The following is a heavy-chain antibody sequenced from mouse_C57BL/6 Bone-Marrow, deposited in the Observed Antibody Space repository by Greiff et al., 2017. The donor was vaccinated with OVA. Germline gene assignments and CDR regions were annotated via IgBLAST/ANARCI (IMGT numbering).Heavy chain of an antibody. Sequence: EVQLQQSGPELVKPGASVKISCKASGYTFTDYYMNWVKQSHGKSLEWIGDINPNNGGTSYNQKFKGKATLTVDKSSSTAYMELRSLTSEDSAVYYCARHYYGSSAFAYWGQGTLVTVSA. CDR3: ARHYYGSSAFAY. J-gene: IGHJ3*01. D-gene: IGHD1-1*01. CDR1: GYTFTDYY. CDR2: INPNNGGT. V-gene: IGHV1-26*01.